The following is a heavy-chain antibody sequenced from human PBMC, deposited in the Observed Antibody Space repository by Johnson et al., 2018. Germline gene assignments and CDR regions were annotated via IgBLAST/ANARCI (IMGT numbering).Heavy chain of an antibody. Sequence: VQLVQSGGGLVQPGGSLRLSCAASGLTFSSYAMSWVRQAPGKGLEWDSGISDSGGSTYYADSVKGRFTISRDNSKTTLYLQMNSLRGEDTAVYYGARYQAVQHWGQGTLVTVSS. D-gene: IGHD2-15*01. CDR1: GLTFSSYA. J-gene: IGHJ1*01. V-gene: IGHV3-23*04. CDR2: ISDSGGST. CDR3: ARYQAVQH.